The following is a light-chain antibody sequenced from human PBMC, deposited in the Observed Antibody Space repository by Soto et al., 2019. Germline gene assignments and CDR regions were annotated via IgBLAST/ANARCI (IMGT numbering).Light chain of an antibody. CDR1: QSVCSSH. CDR2: DTS. CDR3: QQYETSSCT. J-gene: IGKJ2*02. Sequence: EIVLTQSPGTLSLSPGERATLSCRASQSVCSSHLGWYQQRPGQAPRLLIYDTSSRATGIPERFSGSGSGTDFTLTISRLEPEDFAVYYCQQYETSSCTFGQGSKLDMK. V-gene: IGKV3-20*01.